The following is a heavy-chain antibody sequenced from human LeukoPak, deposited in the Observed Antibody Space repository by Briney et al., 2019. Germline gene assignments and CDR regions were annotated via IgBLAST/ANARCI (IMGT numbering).Heavy chain of an antibody. CDR3: AREGVGYYDFWSGYRVIGGFDY. V-gene: IGHV3-48*01. CDR1: GFTFSSYD. J-gene: IGHJ4*02. Sequence: GGSLRLSCAASGFTFSSYDMNWVRQAPGKGLEWVSYISSSSSTIYYADSVKGRFTISRDNAKNSLYLQMNSLRAEDTAVYYCAREGVGYYDFWSGYRVIGGFDYWGQGTLVTVSS. CDR2: ISSSSSTI. D-gene: IGHD3-3*01.